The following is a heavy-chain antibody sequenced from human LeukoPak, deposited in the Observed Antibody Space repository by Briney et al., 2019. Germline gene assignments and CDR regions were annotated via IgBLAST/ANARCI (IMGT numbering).Heavy chain of an antibody. D-gene: IGHD3-10*01. Sequence: GGSLRLSCAASGFNVSTSYMSWVRQFPGMRLEWVSVLYSGGNTYYIDSVKGRFTISRDNSKNTLFLQLNSLRREDTAIYYCAIGSNYMDVWGRGTTVTVSS. V-gene: IGHV3-53*01. CDR2: LYSGGNT. CDR3: AIGSNYMDV. CDR1: GFNVSTSY. J-gene: IGHJ6*03.